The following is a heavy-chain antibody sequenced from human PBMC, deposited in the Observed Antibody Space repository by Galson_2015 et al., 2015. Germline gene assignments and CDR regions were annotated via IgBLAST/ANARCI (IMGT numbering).Heavy chain of an antibody. V-gene: IGHV1-46*01. D-gene: IGHD6-13*01. CDR1: GHTFTSYY. J-gene: IGHJ5*02. CDR2: INPRGGST. CDR3: ARDRISAAGTRSNWFDP. Sequence: SVKVSCKASGHTFTSYYMHWVRQAPGQGLEWMGIINPRGGSTSYAQKFQGRVTMTRDTSTSTVYVELNSLRAEDTAVYYCARDRISAAGTRSNWFDPWGQGTLVTVSS.